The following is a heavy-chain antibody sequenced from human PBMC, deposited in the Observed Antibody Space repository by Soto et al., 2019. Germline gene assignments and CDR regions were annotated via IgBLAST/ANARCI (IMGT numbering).Heavy chain of an antibody. CDR2: ISGSGGRT. CDR1: GFTYSSSA. Sequence: EVQLLESGGGLVQPGGSLRLSCAASGFTYSSSAMSWVRQAPGKGLEWVSTISGSGGRTYYADSVKGRFSISRDNSKNTLYLQVNSLRAEDTAVYYCAVRLDYWGQGTLVPVSS. V-gene: IGHV3-23*01. D-gene: IGHD4-17*01. CDR3: AVRLDY. J-gene: IGHJ4*02.